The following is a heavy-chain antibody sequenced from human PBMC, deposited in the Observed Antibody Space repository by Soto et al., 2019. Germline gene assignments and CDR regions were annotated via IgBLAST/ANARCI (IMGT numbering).Heavy chain of an antibody. J-gene: IGHJ4*02. Sequence: SETLSLTCTVSGGSISSYYWSWIRQPPGKGLEWIGYIYYSGSTNYNPSLKSRVTISVDTSKNQFSLKLSSVTAADTAVYYCARAVFWAPAGPEFVYCDQGPLVTVST. V-gene: IGHV4-59*01. D-gene: IGHD6-13*01. CDR1: GGSISSYY. CDR2: IYYSGST. CDR3: ARAVFWAPAGPEFVY.